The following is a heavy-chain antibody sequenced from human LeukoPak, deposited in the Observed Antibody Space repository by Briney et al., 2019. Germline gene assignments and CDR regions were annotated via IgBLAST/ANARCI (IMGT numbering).Heavy chain of an antibody. CDR1: GYTFTSYG. V-gene: IGHV1-18*01. CDR2: INPYNGHT. Sequence: ASVKVSCKASGYTFTSYGVTWGRQAPGQGLEWMGWINPYNGHTNHTQKLQGRVPMTTDTSTSTAYLSLRCPRSHDTAVYYCAREGSYRFDYWGQGTLVTVSS. D-gene: IGHD1-26*01. CDR3: AREGSYRFDY. J-gene: IGHJ4*02.